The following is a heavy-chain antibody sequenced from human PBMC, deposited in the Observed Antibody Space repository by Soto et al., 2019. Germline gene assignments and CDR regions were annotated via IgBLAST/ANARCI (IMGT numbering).Heavy chain of an antibody. CDR3: ARVWTENYYGSSGFDDAFDI. CDR1: GYTFAAYY. V-gene: IGHV1-2*02. Sequence: ASVKVSCKASGYTFAAYYLHWVRQAPGQWLEWMGWINPHSGGTEYAQNLQGRVTLTRDTSINTAYMELSRLKSDDTAVYYCARVWTENYYGSSGFDDAFDIWG. D-gene: IGHD3-22*01. J-gene: IGHJ3*02. CDR2: INPHSGGT.